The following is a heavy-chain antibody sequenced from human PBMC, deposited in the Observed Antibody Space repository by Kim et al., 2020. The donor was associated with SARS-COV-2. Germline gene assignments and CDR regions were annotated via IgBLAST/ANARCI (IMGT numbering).Heavy chain of an antibody. CDR3: ARDRNGFLDY. V-gene: IGHV3-66*01. J-gene: IGHJ4*02. D-gene: IGHD2-8*01. CDR1: GFSVSSNY. Sequence: GGSLRLSWAVSGFSVSSNYMSWVRQTPGRGLEWVSVIYNGGDTYYADSVQARFSISIDNSKNTLYLEMDSLRVDDTAVYFCARDRNGFLDYWGQGTLVTVSS. CDR2: IYNGGDT.